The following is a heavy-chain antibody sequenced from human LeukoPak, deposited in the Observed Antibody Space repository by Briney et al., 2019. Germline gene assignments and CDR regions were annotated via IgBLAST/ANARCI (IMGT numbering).Heavy chain of an antibody. J-gene: IGHJ4*02. CDR3: ARSYYYDSSGPLL. CDR2: IIPILGIA. V-gene: IGHV1-69*04. CDR1: GGTFSSYA. D-gene: IGHD3-22*01. Sequence: GASVKVSCKASGGTFSSYAISWVRQAPGQGLEWMGRIIPILGIANYAQKFQGRVTITADKSTSTAYMELSSLRSEDTAVYYCARSYYYDSSGPLLWGQGTLVTVSS.